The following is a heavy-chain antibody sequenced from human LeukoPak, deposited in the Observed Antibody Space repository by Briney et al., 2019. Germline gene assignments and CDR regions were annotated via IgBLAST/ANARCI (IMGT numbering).Heavy chain of an antibody. J-gene: IGHJ5*02. Sequence: PSETLSLTCTVSDYSISSGYYWGWFRQPPGKGLEWIGSIYHSGSTYYNPSLKSRVTISVDTSKNQFSLKLSSVTAADTAVYYCARESFGYDILTGYYKQPLFDPWGQGTLVTVSS. CDR2: IYHSGST. CDR3: ARESFGYDILTGYYKQPLFDP. V-gene: IGHV4-38-2*02. CDR1: DYSISSGYY. D-gene: IGHD3-9*01.